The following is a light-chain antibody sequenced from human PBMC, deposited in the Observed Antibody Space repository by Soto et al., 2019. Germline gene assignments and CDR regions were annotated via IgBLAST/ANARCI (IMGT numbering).Light chain of an antibody. J-gene: IGKJ1*01. CDR2: ASS. Sequence: IQMTQSPSSLSASVGDRISITCRASQTIGTYLNWYQQITGKAPKLLIYASSSLQTGVPSRFSGSGSGTHFTLTINSLQPEDFGTYYCQQSFNLPRTFGPGTRVETK. CDR3: QQSFNLPRT. V-gene: IGKV1-39*01. CDR1: QTIGTY.